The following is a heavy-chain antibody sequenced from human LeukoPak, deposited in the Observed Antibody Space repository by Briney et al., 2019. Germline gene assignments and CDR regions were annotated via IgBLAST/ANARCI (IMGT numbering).Heavy chain of an antibody. CDR2: MNPNSGNT. V-gene: IGHV1-8*02. J-gene: IGHJ6*02. CDR3: VRAMAPLDTFNYQYAMDV. D-gene: IGHD5-24*01. CDR1: GGIFITYA. Sequence: ASVKVSCKASGGIFITYAINWVRQAPGQGLEWMGWMNPNSGNTGYAQKFQGRFTLTRETFISTAYMELSSLRSDDTAVYYCVRAMAPLDTFNYQYAMDVWGQGTMITVSS.